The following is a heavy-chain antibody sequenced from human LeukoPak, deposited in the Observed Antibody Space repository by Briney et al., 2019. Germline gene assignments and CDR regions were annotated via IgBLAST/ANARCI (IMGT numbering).Heavy chain of an antibody. J-gene: IGHJ4*02. V-gene: IGHV4-38-2*01. D-gene: IGHD4/OR15-4a*01. Sequence: KPSETLSLTRAVSGYSIISGDFWGSIRQSPGKGLEWIGSIYHSGSTHYNPSLKSRVTISVDTSKNQFSLMLSSVTAADTAVYYCARNRSLTITPGFDDWGQATLVTVSS. CDR2: IYHSGST. CDR1: GYSIISGDF. CDR3: ARNRSLTITPGFDD.